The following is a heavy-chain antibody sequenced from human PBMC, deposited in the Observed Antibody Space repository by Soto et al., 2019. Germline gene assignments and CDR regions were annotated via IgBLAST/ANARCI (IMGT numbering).Heavy chain of an antibody. J-gene: IGHJ3*02. Sequence: QITLKESGPTLVKPTQTLTLTCTFSGFSLSTSGVGVGWIRQPPGKALEWLALIYWDDDKRYSPSLKSRLTITKDTSKNQAVLTMNNMDPVDTATYYSAHHIIMRIHYYDSSGYLDAFDIWGQGTMVTVSS. D-gene: IGHD3-22*01. CDR3: AHHIIMRIHYYDSSGYLDAFDI. CDR1: GFSLSTSGVG. CDR2: IYWDDDK. V-gene: IGHV2-5*02.